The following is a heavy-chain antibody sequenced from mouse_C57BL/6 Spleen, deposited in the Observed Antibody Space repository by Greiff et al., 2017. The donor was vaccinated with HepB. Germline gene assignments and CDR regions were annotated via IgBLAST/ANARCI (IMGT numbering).Heavy chain of an antibody. J-gene: IGHJ2*01. D-gene: IGHD4-1*01. V-gene: IGHV3-6*01. CDR2: ISYDGSN. Sequence: VQLQQSGPGLVKPSQSLSLTCSVTGYSITSGYYWNWIRQFPGNKLEWMGYISYDGSNNYNPSLKNRISITRDTSKNQFFLKLNSVTTEDTATYYCAREGLGRGYWGQGTTLTVSS. CDR3: AREGLGRGY. CDR1: GYSITSGYY.